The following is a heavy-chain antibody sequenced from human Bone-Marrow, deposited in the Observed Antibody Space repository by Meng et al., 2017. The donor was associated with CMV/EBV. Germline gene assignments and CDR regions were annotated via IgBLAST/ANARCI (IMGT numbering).Heavy chain of an antibody. V-gene: IGHV4-34*01. J-gene: IGHJ6*02. CDR2: INHSGST. D-gene: IGHD3/OR15-3a*01. Sequence: SETLSLTCAVYGGSFSGYYWSWIRQPPGKGLEWIGEINHSGSTYYNPSLKSRVTISGDTSKNQFSLKLSSVTAADTAVYYCARQDRSNFGMDVWGQGTTVTVSS. CDR1: GGSFSGYY. CDR3: ARQDRSNFGMDV.